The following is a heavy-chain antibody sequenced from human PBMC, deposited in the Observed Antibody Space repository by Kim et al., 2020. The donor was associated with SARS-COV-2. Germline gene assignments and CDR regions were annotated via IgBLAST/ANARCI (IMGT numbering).Heavy chain of an antibody. V-gene: IGHV1-69*06. D-gene: IGHD3-9*01. CDR1: GGNFINYA. CDR3: ARNVLTGTFTGDY. Sequence: SVKVSCRASGGNFINYAIGWVRQAPGQGLEWMGGIIPIFGRTAYAQKFQGRVTITADKFTSTSYMELSSLRSDDTAVYFCARNVLTGTFTGDYWGEGT. J-gene: IGHJ4*02. CDR2: IIPIFGRT.